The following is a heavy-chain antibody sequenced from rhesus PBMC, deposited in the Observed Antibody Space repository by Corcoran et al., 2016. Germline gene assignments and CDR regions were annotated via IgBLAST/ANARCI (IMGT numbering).Heavy chain of an antibody. V-gene: IGHV4-76*01. Sequence: QVQLQESGPGVVKPSETLSLTCAVSGGSISGGYDWSWIRQPPGKGLEWIGYIYGSSGSTNYNPSLKNRVTISKDASKNECSLKLGSVTAADTAVYYCASAPPYNFWTGFPDYWGQGVLVTVSS. CDR1: GGSISGGYD. CDR3: ASAPPYNFWTGFPDY. J-gene: IGHJ4*01. CDR2: IYGSSGST. D-gene: IGHD3-3*01.